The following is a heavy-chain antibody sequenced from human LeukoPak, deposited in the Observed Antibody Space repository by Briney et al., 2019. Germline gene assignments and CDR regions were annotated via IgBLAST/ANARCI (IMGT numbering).Heavy chain of an antibody. D-gene: IGHD5-12*01. Sequence: GASVKVSCKASGYTFIGYCMHWVRQAPGQGLEWMGWINPNSGVTNYAQKFQGRVTMTRDTSISTAYMELTSLRSDDTAVYYCATTRVTTTRLDYWGQGTLVTVSS. J-gene: IGHJ4*02. CDR1: GYTFIGYC. V-gene: IGHV1-2*02. CDR2: INPNSGVT. CDR3: ATTRVTTTRLDY.